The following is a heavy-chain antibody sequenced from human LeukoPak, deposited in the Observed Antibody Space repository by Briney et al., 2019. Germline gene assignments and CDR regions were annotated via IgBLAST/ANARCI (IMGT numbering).Heavy chain of an antibody. CDR2: IRYDGSNK. V-gene: IGHV3-30*02. CDR3: AKDPGYYGSGSYYSLLLFPCYYYYGMDV. CDR1: GFTFSSYG. Sequence: PGGSLRLSCAASGFTFSSYGMHWVRQAPGKGLEWVAFIRYDGSNKYYADSVKGRFTISRDNSKNTLYLQMNSLRAEDTAVYYCAKDPGYYGSGSYYSLLLFPCYYYYGMDVWGQGTTVTVSS. D-gene: IGHD3-10*01. J-gene: IGHJ6*02.